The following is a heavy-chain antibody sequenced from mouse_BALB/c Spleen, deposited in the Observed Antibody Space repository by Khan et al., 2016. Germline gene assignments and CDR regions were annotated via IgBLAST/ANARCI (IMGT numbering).Heavy chain of an antibody. D-gene: IGHD2-2*01. Sequence: EVQLQESGPSLVKPSQTLSLTCSVTGDSITSGYWNWIRKFPGNKLEYMGYISYSGSTYYNPSLKSRISITRDPSKSQYYLLLNSVTNEETVTDDDAGYYGYFFDYWGQGTTLTVSS. V-gene: IGHV3-8*02. CDR3: AGYYGYFFDY. CDR2: ISYSGST. CDR1: GDSITSGY. J-gene: IGHJ2*01.